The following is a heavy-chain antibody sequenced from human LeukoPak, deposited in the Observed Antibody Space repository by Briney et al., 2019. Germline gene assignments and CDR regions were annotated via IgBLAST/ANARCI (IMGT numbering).Heavy chain of an antibody. CDR2: IYTSGST. J-gene: IGHJ4*02. V-gene: IGHV4-59*10. Sequence: SETLSLTCAVYGGSFSGYYWSWIRQPAGKGLEWIGRIYTSGSTNYNPSLKSRVTISVDTSKNQFSLKLSSVTAADTAVYYCARVSFYDSSGYYYNPYYFDYWGQGTLVTVSS. D-gene: IGHD3-22*01. CDR3: ARVSFYDSSGYYYNPYYFDY. CDR1: GGSFSGYY.